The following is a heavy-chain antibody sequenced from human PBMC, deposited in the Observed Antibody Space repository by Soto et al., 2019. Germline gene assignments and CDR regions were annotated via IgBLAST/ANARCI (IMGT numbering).Heavy chain of an antibody. J-gene: IGHJ4*02. D-gene: IGHD3-22*01. V-gene: IGHV4-61*01. Sequence: PSETLSLTYTVSGGSVNTAPYYWSWIRQPPGKGLEWIGYIYYSGSTNYNPSLRSRVSISLDTSKNQFSLNLSSVTAADTDVYFCERDHHSFYDTSGYYPYFDYWGQGTLVTGS. CDR3: ERDHHSFYDTSGYYPYFDY. CDR2: IYYSGST. CDR1: GGSVNTAPYY.